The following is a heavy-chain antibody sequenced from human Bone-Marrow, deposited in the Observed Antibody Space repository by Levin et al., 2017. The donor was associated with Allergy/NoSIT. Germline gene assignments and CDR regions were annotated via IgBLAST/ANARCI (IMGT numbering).Heavy chain of an antibody. V-gene: IGHV3-15*01. Sequence: PGGSLRLSCAASGFTYKNGWMSWVRRAPGKGLEWVGRVKSKSDGGARDYAAPVKGRFTISRDDSKNMLFLQMNSLQTEDTAIYYCTVGLGFTDHDYWGQGTQVTVSS. CDR1: GFTYKNGW. CDR3: TVGLGFTDHDY. CDR2: VKSKSDGGAR. D-gene: IGHD1-14*01. J-gene: IGHJ4*02.